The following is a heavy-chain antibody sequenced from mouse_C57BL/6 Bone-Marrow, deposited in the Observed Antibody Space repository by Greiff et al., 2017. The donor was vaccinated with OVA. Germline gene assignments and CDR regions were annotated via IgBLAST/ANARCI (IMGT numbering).Heavy chain of an antibody. CDR3: TRAQFNPYAMDY. CDR2: IRNKANNHAT. D-gene: IGHD6-1*01. J-gene: IGHJ4*01. Sequence: EVHLVESGGGLVQPGGSMKLSCAASGFTFSDAWMDWVRQSPEKGLEWVAEIRNKANNHATYYAESVKGRFTISRDVSKSSVYLQMNSLSAEYTGIYYCTRAQFNPYAMDYWGQGTSVTVSS. CDR1: GFTFSDAW. V-gene: IGHV6-6*01.